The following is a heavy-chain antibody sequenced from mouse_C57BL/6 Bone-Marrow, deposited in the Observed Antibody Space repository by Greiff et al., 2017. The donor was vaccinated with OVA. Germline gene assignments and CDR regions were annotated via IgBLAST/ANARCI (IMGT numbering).Heavy chain of an antibody. CDR3: AGERVGLYWDFDV. V-gene: IGHV5-4*01. CDR2: ISDGGSYT. CDR1: GFTFSSYA. Sequence: EVKLMESGGGLVKPGGSLKLSCAASGFTFSSYAMSWVRQTPEKRLEWVATISDGGSYTYYPDNVKGRFTISRDNAKNNLYLQMSHLKSEDTAMYYCAGERVGLYWDFDVWGTGTTVTVAS. J-gene: IGHJ1*03.